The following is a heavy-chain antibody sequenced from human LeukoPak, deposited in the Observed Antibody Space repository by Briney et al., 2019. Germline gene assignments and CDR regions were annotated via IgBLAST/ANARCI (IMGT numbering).Heavy chain of an antibody. CDR3: ARDGVSSGYVWDYYYYMDV. J-gene: IGHJ6*03. CDR1: GFTFSDYY. V-gene: IGHV3-11*04. CDR2: ISSSGSTI. D-gene: IGHD3-22*01. Sequence: GGSLRLSCAASGFTFSDYYMSWIRQAPGKGLEWVSYISSSGSTIYYADSVKGRFTISRDNAKNSLYLQMNSLRAEDTAVYYCARDGVSSGYVWDYYYYMDVWGKGTTVTVSS.